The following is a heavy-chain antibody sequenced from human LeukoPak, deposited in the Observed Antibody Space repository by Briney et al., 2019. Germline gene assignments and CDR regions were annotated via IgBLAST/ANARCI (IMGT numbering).Heavy chain of an antibody. J-gene: IGHJ4*02. D-gene: IGHD3-10*01. V-gene: IGHV3-30*02. Sequence: GGSLRLSCAASGFTFSSYGMHWVRQAPDKGLEWVAVIWYGGSNKYYADSVKGRFTISRDNSKNTLYLQMNSLRAEDTAVYYCAKDTITMVRGVIHWGQGTLVTVSS. CDR1: GFTFSSYG. CDR3: AKDTITMVRGVIH. CDR2: IWYGGSNK.